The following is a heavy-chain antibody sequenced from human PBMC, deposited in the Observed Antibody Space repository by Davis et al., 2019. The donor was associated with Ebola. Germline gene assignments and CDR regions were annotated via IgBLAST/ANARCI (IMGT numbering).Heavy chain of an antibody. CDR3: ARDSMYNSSWYCWFDP. V-gene: IGHV1-69*13. D-gene: IGHD6-13*01. CDR2: IIPIFGTA. J-gene: IGHJ5*02. Sequence: AASVKVSCKASGGTFSSYAISWVRQAPGQGLEWMGGIIPIFGTANYAQKFQGRVTITADESTSTAYMELSSLRSEDTAVYYCARDSMYNSSWYCWFDPWGQGTLVTVSS. CDR1: GGTFSSYA.